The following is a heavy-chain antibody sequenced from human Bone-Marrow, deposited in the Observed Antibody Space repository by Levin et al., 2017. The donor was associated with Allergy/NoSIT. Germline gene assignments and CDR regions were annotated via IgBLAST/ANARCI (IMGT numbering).Heavy chain of an antibody. CDR2: IRSRANTYAT. CDR1: GFSFSGSG. J-gene: IGHJ4*02. Sequence: GGSLRLSCVASGFSFSGSGIHWVRQGSGKGLEWVGRIRSRANTYATEYAASVKGRFTMSRDDSKTTAYLQMNSLKSEDTAVYYCLREQYDSSGPDYWGQGTLVTVSS. D-gene: IGHD3-22*01. CDR3: LREQYDSSGPDY. V-gene: IGHV3-73*01.